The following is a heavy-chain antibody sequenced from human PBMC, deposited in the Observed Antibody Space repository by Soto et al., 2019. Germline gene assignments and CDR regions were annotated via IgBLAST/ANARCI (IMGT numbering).Heavy chain of an antibody. V-gene: IGHV3-53*01. Sequence: AGGSLRLSCAAPGFTVSSNYISWVRQAPGKGLEWVSVIYSGGSTYYADSVKGRFTISRDNSKNTLYLQMNSLRAEDTAVYYCARDASTDPYCSGGSCYSGFDPWGQGTLVTVSS. CDR1: GFTVSSNY. CDR3: ARDASTDPYCSGGSCYSGFDP. CDR2: IYSGGST. J-gene: IGHJ5*02. D-gene: IGHD2-15*01.